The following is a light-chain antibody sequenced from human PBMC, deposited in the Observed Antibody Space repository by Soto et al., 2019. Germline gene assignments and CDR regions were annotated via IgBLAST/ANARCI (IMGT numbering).Light chain of an antibody. J-gene: IGKJ1*01. Sequence: EIVITQSPATLSVSPGGRATLSCRASQSISDTLAWYQQKPGQAPRLLIYGASKRATGFPARFSGSGSGTDFTLTISSXQSEDFAVYYCQQYDNWPWTFGQGTKVDIK. CDR3: QQYDNWPWT. V-gene: IGKV3-15*01. CDR2: GAS. CDR1: QSISDT.